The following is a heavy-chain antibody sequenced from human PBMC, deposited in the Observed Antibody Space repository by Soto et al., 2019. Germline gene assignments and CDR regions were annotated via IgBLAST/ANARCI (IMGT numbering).Heavy chain of an antibody. Sequence: SQTLSLTCAISGDSFSSNGVAWNWIRQSPSRGLEWLGRTYYRSKWYNDYAVSVKSRITVNPDTSKNQFSLQLSSVTPEDTAVYYCARGKYSGFDVWRQGTMVTVPS. V-gene: IGHV6-1*01. J-gene: IGHJ3*01. D-gene: IGHD2-15*01. CDR2: TYYRSKWYN. CDR3: ARGKYSGFDV. CDR1: GDSFSSNGVA.